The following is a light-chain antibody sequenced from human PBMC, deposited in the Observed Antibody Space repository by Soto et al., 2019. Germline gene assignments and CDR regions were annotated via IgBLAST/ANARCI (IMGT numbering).Light chain of an antibody. CDR1: QSVRDN. V-gene: IGKV3-15*01. Sequence: ETVMTQSPVTLSVSPGERATLSCRASQSVRDNLAWYQQKPGQPPRLLIYGTSTRATGIPARFSGSGSGTAFTLTISSLQSEDFAVYYCHQYGDSPHTFGQGTKLEIK. CDR3: HQYGDSPHT. J-gene: IGKJ2*01. CDR2: GTS.